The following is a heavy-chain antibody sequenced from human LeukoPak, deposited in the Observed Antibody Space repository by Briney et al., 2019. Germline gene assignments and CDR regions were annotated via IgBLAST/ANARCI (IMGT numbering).Heavy chain of an antibody. D-gene: IGHD6-13*01. CDR1: GGSISTYY. J-gene: IGHJ4*02. V-gene: IGHV4-59*08. CDR3: ARHFPYSPPGN. Sequence: PSETLSLTCTVSGGSISTYYWIWLRQPPGKGLEWIGYIYYSGSTNYNPSLKSRVTISVDTSKNQFSLNPSSVTAADTTVYYGARHFPYSPPGNWGQGTLVTVFS. CDR2: IYYSGST.